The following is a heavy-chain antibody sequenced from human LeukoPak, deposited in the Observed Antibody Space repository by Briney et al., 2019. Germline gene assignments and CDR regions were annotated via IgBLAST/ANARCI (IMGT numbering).Heavy chain of an antibody. D-gene: IGHD6-13*01. CDR1: GYSFTTSW. Sequence: GESLKISCNGSGYSFTTSWIGWVRQMPEKGLEWMGIIFPGDSDTRYSPSSQGQVTISADKSISTAYLQWSSLKASDTAMYYCARLEQHLVLRCGAFDVWGQGTLVTVSS. V-gene: IGHV5-51*01. CDR2: IFPGDSDT. CDR3: ARLEQHLVLRCGAFDV. J-gene: IGHJ3*01.